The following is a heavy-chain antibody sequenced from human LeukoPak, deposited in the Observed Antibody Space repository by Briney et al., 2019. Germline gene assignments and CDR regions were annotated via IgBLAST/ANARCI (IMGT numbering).Heavy chain of an antibody. Sequence: GGSLRLSCAASGFTFSRYAMSWVRQAPGKGLEWVSSISSSSSYIYYADSVKGRFTISRDNAKNSLYLQMNSLRAEDTAVYYCARDPGDFWSGYGWFDPWGQGTLVTVSS. J-gene: IGHJ5*02. CDR2: ISSSSSYI. CDR3: ARDPGDFWSGYGWFDP. V-gene: IGHV3-21*01. D-gene: IGHD3-3*01. CDR1: GFTFSRYA.